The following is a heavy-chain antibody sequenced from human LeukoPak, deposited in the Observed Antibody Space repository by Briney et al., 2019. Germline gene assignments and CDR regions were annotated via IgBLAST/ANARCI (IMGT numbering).Heavy chain of an antibody. CDR1: GYTLTELS. J-gene: IGHJ6*03. D-gene: IGHD1-1*01. V-gene: IGHV1-24*01. CDR2: FDPEDGET. Sequence: ASVKVSCKFSGYTLTELSMHWVRQAPGKGLEWMGGFDPEDGETIYAQKFQGRVTMTEHTSTDTAYMELSSLRSEDTAVYYCATWAGTTPNYYYYYMDVWGKGTTVTISS. CDR3: ATWAGTTPNYYYYYMDV.